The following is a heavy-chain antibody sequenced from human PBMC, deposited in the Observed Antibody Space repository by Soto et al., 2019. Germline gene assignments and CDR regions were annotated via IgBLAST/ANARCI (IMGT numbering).Heavy chain of an antibody. CDR2: IHYSGST. CDR1: GGSISSDY. D-gene: IGHD3-9*01. J-gene: IGHJ6*02. Sequence: SETLSLTCTVSGGSISSDYWTWIRQSPGKGLEWIGYIHYSGSTNYNPSLKSRITISIDTSKNHFSLKLTSVTAADTAVYYCVRGAYDILTGWGGPYGMDVWGQGTTVTVSS. V-gene: IGHV4-59*01. CDR3: VRGAYDILTGWGGPYGMDV.